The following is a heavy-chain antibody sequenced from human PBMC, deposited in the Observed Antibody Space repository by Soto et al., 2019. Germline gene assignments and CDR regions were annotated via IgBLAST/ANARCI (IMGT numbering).Heavy chain of an antibody. J-gene: IGHJ4*02. D-gene: IGHD6-6*01. CDR1: GFTVSSNY. Sequence: PGGSLRLSCAASGFTVSSNYMSWVRQAPGKGLEWVSVIYSGGSTYYADSVKGRFTISRDNSKNTLYLQMNSLRAEDTAVYYCARGSSSSGWRYYFDYWGQGTLVTVSS. CDR3: ARGSSSSGWRYYFDY. V-gene: IGHV3-66*01. CDR2: IYSGGST.